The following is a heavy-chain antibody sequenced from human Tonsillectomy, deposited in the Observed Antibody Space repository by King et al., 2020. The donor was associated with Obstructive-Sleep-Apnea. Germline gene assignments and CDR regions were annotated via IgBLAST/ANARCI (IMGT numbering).Heavy chain of an antibody. CDR1: GFTFSNYG. CDR3: AKDRVEHLWFGGVED. D-gene: IGHD3-10*01. J-gene: IGHJ4*02. CDR2: IPYDGSNK. Sequence: VQLVQSGGGVVQPGRSLRLSCAASGFTFSNYGMHWVRQAPGKGLEWVAFIPYDGSNKYYADSVKGRFTISRDNSENTLYLQMSSLRAEDSAVYHCAKDRVEHLWFGGVEDWGQGTLVTVSS. V-gene: IGHV3-30*02.